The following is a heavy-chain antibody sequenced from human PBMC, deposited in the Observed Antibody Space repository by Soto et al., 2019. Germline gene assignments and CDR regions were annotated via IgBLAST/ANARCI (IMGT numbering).Heavy chain of an antibody. CDR3: AKFAVRFLEWLLSGKGPYFDY. V-gene: IGHV3-23*01. CDR1: GYTFTSYD. Sequence: SCKASGYTFTSYDINWVRQATGQGLEWVSAISGSGGSTYYADSVKGRFTISRDNSKNTLYLQMNSLRAEDTAVYYCAKFAVRFLEWLLSGKGPYFDYWGQGTLVTVSS. D-gene: IGHD3-3*01. CDR2: ISGSGGST. J-gene: IGHJ4*02.